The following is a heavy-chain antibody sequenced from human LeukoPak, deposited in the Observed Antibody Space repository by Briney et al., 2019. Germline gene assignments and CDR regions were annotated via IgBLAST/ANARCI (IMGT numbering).Heavy chain of an antibody. D-gene: IGHD2-2*01. V-gene: IGHV1-8*01. Sequence: ASVKVSCKASGYTFTNYDINWVRQATGQGLERMGWMSPNSDDTGYAQKFQGRVTMTRNTSISTAYMELSSLRSEDTAVYYCARDGFPAATRFDYWGQGTLVTVSS. CDR2: MSPNSDDT. CDR3: ARDGFPAATRFDY. J-gene: IGHJ4*02. CDR1: GYTFTNYD.